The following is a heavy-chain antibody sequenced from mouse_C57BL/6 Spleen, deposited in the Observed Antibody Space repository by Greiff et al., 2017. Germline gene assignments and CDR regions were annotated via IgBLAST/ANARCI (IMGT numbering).Heavy chain of an antibody. CDR2: IHPNSGST. D-gene: IGHD2-3*01. CDR1: GYTFTSYW. J-gene: IGHJ4*01. Sequence: VQLQQPGAELVKPGASVKLSCKASGYTFTSYWMHWVKQRPGQGLEWIGMIHPNSGSTNYNEKFKSKATLTVDKSSSTAYMQLSSLTSEDSAVYYCARSNDGYLYYYAMDYWGQGTSVTVSS. V-gene: IGHV1-64*01. CDR3: ARSNDGYLYYYAMDY.